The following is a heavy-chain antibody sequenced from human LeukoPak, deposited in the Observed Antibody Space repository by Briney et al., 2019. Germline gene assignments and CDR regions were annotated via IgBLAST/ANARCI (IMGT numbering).Heavy chain of an antibody. D-gene: IGHD3-10*01. CDR2: ISWNSGSI. Sequence: SGGSLRLSCAASGFTFDDYAMHWVRQAPGKGLEWVSGISWNSGSIGYADSVKGRFTISRDNAKNSLYLQMNSLRAEDTAVYYCAREFLYGSGNDFDYWGQGTLVTVSS. J-gene: IGHJ4*02. V-gene: IGHV3-9*01. CDR1: GFTFDDYA. CDR3: AREFLYGSGNDFDY.